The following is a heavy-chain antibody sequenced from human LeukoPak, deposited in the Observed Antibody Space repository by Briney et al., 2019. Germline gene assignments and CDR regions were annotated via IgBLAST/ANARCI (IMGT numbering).Heavy chain of an antibody. D-gene: IGHD2-8*02. V-gene: IGHV4-39*07. CDR1: GGSISSSSYY. CDR3: ARRGGVGRAFDL. J-gene: IGHJ2*01. CDR2: IYYSGST. Sequence: SETLSLTCTVSGGSISSSSYYWGWIRQPPGKGLEWIGSIYYSGSTYHNSSLKSRVTISIDTSKNQFSLKLSSVTAAGTAVYYCARRGGVGRAFDLWGRGTLVTVSS.